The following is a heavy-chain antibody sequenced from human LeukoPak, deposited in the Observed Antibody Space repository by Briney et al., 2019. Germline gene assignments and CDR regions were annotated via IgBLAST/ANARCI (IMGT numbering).Heavy chain of an antibody. Sequence: ASVKVSCKASGGTFSSYAISWVRQAPGQGLEWMGGIIPIFGTANYAQKFQGRVTITADKSTSTAYMELSSLRSEDTAVYYCTRRDSSGYYSDYWGQGTLVTVSS. CDR3: TRRDSSGYYSDY. D-gene: IGHD3-22*01. V-gene: IGHV1-69*06. J-gene: IGHJ4*02. CDR2: IIPIFGTA. CDR1: GGTFSSYA.